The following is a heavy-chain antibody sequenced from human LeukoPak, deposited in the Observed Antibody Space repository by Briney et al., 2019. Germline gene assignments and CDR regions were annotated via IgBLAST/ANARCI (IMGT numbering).Heavy chain of an antibody. J-gene: IGHJ4*02. CDR2: ISSRSATI. D-gene: IGHD3-22*01. Sequence: PGGSLRLSCAASGFTFSSYSMNWVRQAPGKGLEWVSYISSRSATIYYADSVKGRFTISRDNAKNSLYLQMNSLRAEDTAVYYCARDEYYYDSSGYYGYWGQGTLVTVSS. CDR3: ARDEYYYDSSGYYGY. CDR1: GFTFSSYS. V-gene: IGHV3-48*01.